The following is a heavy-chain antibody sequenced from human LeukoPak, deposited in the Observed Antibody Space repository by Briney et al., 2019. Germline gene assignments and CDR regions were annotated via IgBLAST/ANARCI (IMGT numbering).Heavy chain of an antibody. D-gene: IGHD6-19*01. CDR1: GASISSYY. CDR3: ARDSQQWLVRTYYYYGMDV. Sequence: SETLSLTCTVSGASISSYYWTWIRQPAGKGLEWIGRIYPSGSTNYNPSLKSRATMSVDTSKNQFSLKLSSVTAADTAVYYCARDSQQWLVRTYYYYGMDVWGQGTTVTVSS. J-gene: IGHJ6*02. V-gene: IGHV4-4*07. CDR2: IYPSGST.